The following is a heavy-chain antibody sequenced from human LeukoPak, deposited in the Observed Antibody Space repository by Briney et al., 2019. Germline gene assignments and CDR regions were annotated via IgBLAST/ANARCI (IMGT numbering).Heavy chain of an antibody. Sequence: GGSLRLSCVASGFGFSNHDMTWGRQAPGKGLEWVSSISESGDDTAYADSVKGRFTISRDNSRNTLYLQMISLRAEDTAVYYCAKQFVDVWGQGTLVTVSS. V-gene: IGHV3-23*01. CDR1: GFGFSNHD. CDR2: ISESGDDT. J-gene: IGHJ5*02. D-gene: IGHD5-24*01. CDR3: AKQFVDV.